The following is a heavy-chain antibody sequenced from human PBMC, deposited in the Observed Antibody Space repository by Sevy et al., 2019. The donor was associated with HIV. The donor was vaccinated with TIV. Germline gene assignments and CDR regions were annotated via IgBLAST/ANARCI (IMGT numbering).Heavy chain of an antibody. CDR1: GFTFSDYW. CDR3: ARHCSSGFDHDSDC. D-gene: IGHD5-12*01. Sequence: GGSLRLSCAAAGFTFSDYWMSWVRQAPGKGLEWVANIKKDGSEKYYVDSVRGRFTISRDNAKNSLYLQMSSLRAEDTAMYFCARHCSSGFDHDSDCWGQGTLVTVSS. J-gene: IGHJ4*02. V-gene: IGHV3-7*01. CDR2: IKKDGSEK.